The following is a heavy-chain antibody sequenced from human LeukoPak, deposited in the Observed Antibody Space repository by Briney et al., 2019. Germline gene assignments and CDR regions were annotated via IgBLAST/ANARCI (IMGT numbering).Heavy chain of an antibody. CDR2: INPNSGWS. D-gene: IGHD3-22*01. CDR1: GCTFTGYH. J-gene: IGHJ4*02. CDR3: ARPRYYDSSCSAFDY. Sequence: GASVNVSCQASGCTFTGYHMHWVRPARGQALAWMGRINPNSGWSNYAQKLQGRVTMTRDTSISTAYMELSRLRSDDTAVYYCARPRYYDSSCSAFDYWGQGTLVTVSS. V-gene: IGHV1-2*06.